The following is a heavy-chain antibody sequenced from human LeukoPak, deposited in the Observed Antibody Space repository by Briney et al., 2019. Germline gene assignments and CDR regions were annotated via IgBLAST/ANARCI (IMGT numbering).Heavy chain of an antibody. Sequence: PGGSLRLSCAASGFTFNDYWMTWVRQAPGRGLEWVANMNQDGSEKYYVDSVKGRFTISRDNAKNSLYLQMNSLRAEDTAVYYCARDRSGYCSSTSCSIPYWGQGTLVTVSS. CDR1: GFTFNDYW. D-gene: IGHD2-2*01. CDR3: ARDRSGYCSSTSCSIPY. J-gene: IGHJ4*02. V-gene: IGHV3-7*01. CDR2: MNQDGSEK.